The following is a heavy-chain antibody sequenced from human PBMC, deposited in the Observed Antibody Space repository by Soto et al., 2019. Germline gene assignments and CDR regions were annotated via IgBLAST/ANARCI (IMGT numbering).Heavy chain of an antibody. CDR2: ISSSSSTI. J-gene: IGHJ5*02. V-gene: IGHV3-48*01. D-gene: IGHD6-13*01. CDR3: ARHPERIAQIGWFDP. CDR1: GVTFSSYS. Sequence: HPGGSLRLSCAASGVTFSSYSMNWVRQAPGKGLEWVSYISSSSSTIYYADSVKGRFTISRDNAKNSLYLQMNSLRAEDTAVYYCARHPERIAQIGWFDPWGQGTLVTVSS.